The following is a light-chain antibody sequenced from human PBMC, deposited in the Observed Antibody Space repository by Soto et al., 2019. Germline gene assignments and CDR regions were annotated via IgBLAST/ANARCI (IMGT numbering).Light chain of an antibody. CDR1: SSDVGSYKS. CDR2: DVN. Sequence: QSALTQPASVSGSPGQSITISCTGTSSDVGSYKSVSWYQQHPGKAPKLIIYDVNNRPSGISDRFSGSKSGNTASLTISGLQTEDEADYYCASYTTTSSYVFGAGTKLTVL. J-gene: IGLJ1*01. V-gene: IGLV2-14*03. CDR3: ASYTTTSSYV.